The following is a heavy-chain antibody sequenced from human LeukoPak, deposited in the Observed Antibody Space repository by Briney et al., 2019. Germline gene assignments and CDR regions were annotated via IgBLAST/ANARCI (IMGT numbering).Heavy chain of an antibody. D-gene: IGHD6-13*01. CDR3: ARAYSSSWYSWFDP. CDR2: IYYSGST. V-gene: IGHV4-61*01. CDR1: GGSVSSGSYY. J-gene: IGHJ5*02. Sequence: SETLSLTCTVSGGSVSSGSYYWSWIRQPPGKGLEWIGYIYYSGSTNYNPSLKSRVTISVDTSKNQFSLKLSSVTAADTAVYYCARAYSSSWYSWFDPWGQGTLVTVSS.